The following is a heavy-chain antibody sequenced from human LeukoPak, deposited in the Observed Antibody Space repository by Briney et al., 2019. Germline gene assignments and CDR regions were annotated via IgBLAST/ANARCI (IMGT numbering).Heavy chain of an antibody. CDR3: ARVPSYYDYVWGSYRSGAFDI. J-gene: IGHJ3*02. Sequence: SETLSLTCTVSGGSISSYYWSWIRQPPGKGLEWIGYIYYSGSTNYNPSLKSRVTISVDTSKYQFSLKLSSVTAADTAVYYCARVPSYYDYVWGSYRSGAFDIWGRGTIVTVSS. CDR2: IYYSGST. D-gene: IGHD3-16*02. V-gene: IGHV4-59*01. CDR1: GGSISSYY.